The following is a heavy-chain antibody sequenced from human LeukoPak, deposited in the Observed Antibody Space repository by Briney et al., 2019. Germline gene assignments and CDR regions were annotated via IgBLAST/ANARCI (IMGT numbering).Heavy chain of an antibody. D-gene: IGHD3-16*01. V-gene: IGHV1-46*01. Sequence: ASVKVSCKASGYSFTSHYMHWVRQAPGQGLEWMGLINPSGSATRYAQSFQGRVTMTRDLSTSTDYMELSSLRSEDTAVYFCARDISEGDYAWWFDPWGQGTLVTVAS. CDR2: INPSGSAT. J-gene: IGHJ5*02. CDR3: ARDISEGDYAWWFDP. CDR1: GYSFTSHY.